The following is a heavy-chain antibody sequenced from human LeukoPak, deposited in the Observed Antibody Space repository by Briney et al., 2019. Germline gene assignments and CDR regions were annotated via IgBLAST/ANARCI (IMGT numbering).Heavy chain of an antibody. V-gene: IGHV3-74*01. CDR3: VRDGGGGDYGY. Sequence: PGGSLRLSCAASGFTFSTYTMTWVRQAPGKGLEWVSRINSDGSSTSYADSVKGRFTISRDNAKNTLYLQMNSLRAEDTAVYYCVRDGGGGDYGYWGQGTLVTVSS. CDR1: GFTFSTYT. D-gene: IGHD3-16*01. J-gene: IGHJ4*02. CDR2: INSDGSST.